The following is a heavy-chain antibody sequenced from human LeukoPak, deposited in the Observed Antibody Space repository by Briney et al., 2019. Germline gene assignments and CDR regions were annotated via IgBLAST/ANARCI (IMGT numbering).Heavy chain of an antibody. CDR2: INHSGST. CDR3: ARSHIAVAGIGY. CDR1: GGSFSGYY. V-gene: IGHV4-34*01. Sequence: SETLSLTCAVYGGSFSGYYWSWIRQPPGKGLEWIGEINHSGSTNYNPSLKSRVTISVDTSKNQFSLKLSSVTAADTAVYYCARSHIAVAGIGYWGQGTLVTVPS. J-gene: IGHJ4*02. D-gene: IGHD6-19*01.